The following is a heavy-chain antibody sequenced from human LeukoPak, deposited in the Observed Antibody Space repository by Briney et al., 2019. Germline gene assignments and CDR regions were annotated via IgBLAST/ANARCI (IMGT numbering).Heavy chain of an antibody. CDR2: IYPGDSDT. Sequence: GESLKISCKGSGYSFTSYWIGWVRQLPGKGLEWMGIIYPGDSDTRYSPSFQGQVTISADKSISTAYLQWSSLKASDTAMYYCANHYYDSTDAFDIWGQGTMVTVSS. CDR3: ANHYYDSTDAFDI. V-gene: IGHV5-51*01. CDR1: GYSFTSYW. J-gene: IGHJ3*02. D-gene: IGHD3-22*01.